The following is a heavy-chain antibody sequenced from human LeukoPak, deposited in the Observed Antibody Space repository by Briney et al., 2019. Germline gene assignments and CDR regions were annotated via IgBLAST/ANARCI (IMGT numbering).Heavy chain of an antibody. CDR2: IYHSGST. J-gene: IGHJ5*02. CDR1: GGSISSSNW. CDR3: ARMGPIFGVVISSNWFDP. V-gene: IGHV4-4*02. D-gene: IGHD3-3*02. Sequence: SGTLSLTCADSGGSISSSNWWSWARQPPGKGLEWIGEIYHSGSTNYNPSLKSRVTISVDTSKNQFSLKLSSVTAADTAVYYCARMGPIFGVVISSNWFDPWGQGTLVTVSS.